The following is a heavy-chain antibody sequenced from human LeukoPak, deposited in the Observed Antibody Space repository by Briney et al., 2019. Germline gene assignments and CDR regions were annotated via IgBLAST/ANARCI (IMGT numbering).Heavy chain of an antibody. J-gene: IGHJ5*02. Sequence: ASVKVSCKASGYTFNRYFMHWVRQAPGQGLEWMGIINPSGGTTTYAQKFQDRVTMTRDTSTSTVYMELSSLRSEDTAAYYCARVGVEDPLGPPETSSAWYSWFDPWGQGTLVTVSS. CDR3: ARVGVEDPLGPPETSSAWYSWFDP. V-gene: IGHV1-46*02. CDR2: INPSGGTT. D-gene: IGHD6-19*01. CDR1: GYTFNRYF.